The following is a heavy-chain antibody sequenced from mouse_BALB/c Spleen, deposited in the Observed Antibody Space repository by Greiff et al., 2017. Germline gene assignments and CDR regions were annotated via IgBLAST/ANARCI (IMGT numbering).Heavy chain of an antibody. CDR1: GFNIKDYY. J-gene: IGHJ3*01. CDR3: TYYYGSFAWFAY. Sequence: VHVKQSGAELVRSGASVKLSCTASGFNIKDYYMHWVKQRPEQGLEWIGWIDPENGDTEYAPKFQGKATMTADTSSNTAYLQLSSLTSEDTAVYYCTYYYGSFAWFAYWGQGTLVTVSA. CDR2: IDPENGDT. D-gene: IGHD1-1*01. V-gene: IGHV14-4*02.